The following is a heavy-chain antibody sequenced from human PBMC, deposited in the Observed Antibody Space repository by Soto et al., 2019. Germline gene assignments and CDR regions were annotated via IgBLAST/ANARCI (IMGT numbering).Heavy chain of an antibody. CDR2: IYPGDSDT. Sequence: GESLKISCKGSGYSFASHWVAWVRQMPEKGLEWIGTIYPGDSDTKYSSAFRGHVTISADTSVSTAYLQWRSLEATDSAIYYCARYSGSYWHYLDFWGQGTLVTVS. CDR3: ARYSGSYWHYLDF. CDR1: GYSFASHW. D-gene: IGHD1-26*01. J-gene: IGHJ4*02. V-gene: IGHV5-51*01.